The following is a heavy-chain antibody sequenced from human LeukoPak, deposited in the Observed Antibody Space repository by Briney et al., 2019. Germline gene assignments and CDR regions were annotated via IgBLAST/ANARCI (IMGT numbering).Heavy chain of an antibody. CDR2: INPNSGGT. D-gene: IGHD2-2*01. V-gene: IGHV1-2*02. CDR1: GYTFSGYY. J-gene: IGHJ4*02. Sequence: ASVKVSCKASGYTFSGYYMHWVRQAPGQGLEWMGWINPNSGGTNYAQKFQGRVTMTRDTSINTAYMELSRLTSDDTAVYYCARVDIVVVPAAMWGYYFDYWGQGTLVTVSS. CDR3: ARVDIVVVPAAMWGYYFDY.